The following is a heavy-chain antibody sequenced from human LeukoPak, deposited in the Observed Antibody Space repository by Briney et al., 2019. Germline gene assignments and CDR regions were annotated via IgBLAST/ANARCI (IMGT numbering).Heavy chain of an antibody. CDR2: IKEDGRDK. J-gene: IGHJ3*02. V-gene: IGHV3-7*01. D-gene: IGHD2-21*01. Sequence: PGGSLRLSCAASGFTFSSYWMSWVRQAPGKGLEWVANIKEDGRDKYYVDSVKGRFTISRDNAKNSLYLQMNSLRAEDTAVYYCAREDLIPNPDGFDIWGQGTMVTVSS. CDR1: GFTFSSYW. CDR3: AREDLIPNPDGFDI.